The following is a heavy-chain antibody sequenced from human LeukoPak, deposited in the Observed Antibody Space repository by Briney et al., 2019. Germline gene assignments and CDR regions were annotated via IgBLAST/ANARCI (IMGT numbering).Heavy chain of an antibody. V-gene: IGHV3-7*05. Sequence: GGSLRLSCVASGFTFTSNWMSWVRQAPGKGLEWVANMKQDGSLKYYVDSVKGRFTISRDNANNSLYLQMNSLRAEDTAVYYCARGGYHYLYCGQGTLVTVSS. J-gene: IGHJ4*02. D-gene: IGHD3-22*01. CDR2: MKQDGSLK. CDR3: ARGGYHYLY. CDR1: GFTFTSNW.